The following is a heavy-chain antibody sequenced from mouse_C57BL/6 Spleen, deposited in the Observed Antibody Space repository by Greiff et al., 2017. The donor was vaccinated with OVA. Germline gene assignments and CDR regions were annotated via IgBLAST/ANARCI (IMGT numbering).Heavy chain of an antibody. CDR1: GFTFSSYA. CDR3: TRVSSDWYFDV. J-gene: IGHJ1*03. CDR2: ISSGGDYI. V-gene: IGHV5-9-1*02. D-gene: IGHD1-1*01. Sequence: DVHLVESGEGLVKPGGSLKLSCAASGFTFSSYAMSWVRQTPEKRLEWVAYISSGGDYIYYADTVKGRFTISRDNARNTLYLQMSSLKSEDTAMYYCTRVSSDWYFDVWGTGTTVTVSS.